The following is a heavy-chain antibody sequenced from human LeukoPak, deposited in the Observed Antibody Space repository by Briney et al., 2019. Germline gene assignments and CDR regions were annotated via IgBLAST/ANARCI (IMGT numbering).Heavy chain of an antibody. CDR2: INPSGGST. D-gene: IGHD3-22*01. V-gene: IGHV1-46*02. J-gene: IGHJ5*02. CDR1: GGTFNSYT. CDR3: ARRKGRDSSGSHNWFDP. Sequence: ASVKVSCKASGGTFNSYTISWVRQAPGQGLEWIGIINPSGGSTSYAQKFQGRVTMTRDTSTSTVYMELSSLRSEDTAVYYCARRKGRDSSGSHNWFDPWGQGTLVTVSS.